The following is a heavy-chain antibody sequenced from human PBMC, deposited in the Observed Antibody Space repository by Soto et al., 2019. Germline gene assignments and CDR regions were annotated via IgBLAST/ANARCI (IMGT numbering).Heavy chain of an antibody. J-gene: IGHJ4*02. CDR1: GFTFSSYG. V-gene: IGHV3-30*18. CDR2: ISYDGSNK. Sequence: QPGGSLRLSCAASGFTFSSYGMHWVRQAPGKGLEWVAVISYDGSNKYYADSVKGRFTISRDNSKNTLYLQMNSLRAEDTAVYYCAKDTYGSSIFDYWGQGTLVTVSS. CDR3: AKDTYGSSIFDY. D-gene: IGHD3-16*01.